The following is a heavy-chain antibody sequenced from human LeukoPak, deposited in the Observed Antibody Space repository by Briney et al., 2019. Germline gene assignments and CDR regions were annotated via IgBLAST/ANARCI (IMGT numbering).Heavy chain of an antibody. CDR3: ARFGVLLWFGEFPGHAFDI. CDR1: GYSFTSYW. Sequence: PGESLKISCKGSGYSFTSYWIGWERQMPGKGLEWMGIIYPGDSDTRYSPSFQGQVTISADKSISTAYLQWSSLKASDTAMYYCARFGVLLWFGEFPGHAFDIWGQGTMVTVSS. CDR2: IYPGDSDT. V-gene: IGHV5-51*01. J-gene: IGHJ3*02. D-gene: IGHD3-10*01.